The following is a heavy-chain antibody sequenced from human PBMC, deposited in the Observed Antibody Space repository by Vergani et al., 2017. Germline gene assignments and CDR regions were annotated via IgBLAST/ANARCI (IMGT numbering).Heavy chain of an antibody. V-gene: IGHV3-23*01. CDR2: ISGSGGNT. CDR3: GRGSDNYN. CDR1: GFTFSSYA. Sequence: EVQLLESGGGLVQPGGSLRLSCAASGFTFSSYAMSWVRQVPGKGLEWVSGISGSGGNTYYANSVKGRFTISRDNSKNTLYLQMNSLRADDTAVYYCGRGSDNYNWGQGTLVTVSS. D-gene: IGHD5-24*01. J-gene: IGHJ4*02.